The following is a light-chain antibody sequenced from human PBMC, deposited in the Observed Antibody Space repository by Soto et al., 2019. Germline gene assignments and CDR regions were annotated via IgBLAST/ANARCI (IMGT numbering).Light chain of an antibody. V-gene: IGLV2-11*01. CDR2: DVS. CDR3: CSYADNYV. J-gene: IGLJ1*01. CDR1: SSDVGGYNY. Sequence: QSVLTQPRSVSGSPGQSVTISCTGTSSDVGGYNYVSWYQQHPGKAPKLMIYDVSKRPSGVPDRFSGSKSGNTASLTISGLQAEDEADYYCCSYADNYVFGTGTKVTAL.